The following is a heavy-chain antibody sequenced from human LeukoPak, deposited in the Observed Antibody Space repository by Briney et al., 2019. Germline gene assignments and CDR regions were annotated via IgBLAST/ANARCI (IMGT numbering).Heavy chain of an antibody. V-gene: IGHV4-59*12. Sequence: SETLSLTCNVSGGSISSDYWNWIRQPPGKALEWIGYIYHSGSTYYNPSLKSRVTISVDTSKNQFSLKLSSVTAADTAVYYCARGDKIYCSSTSCYSYYFDYWGQGTLVTVSS. J-gene: IGHJ4*02. CDR1: GGSISSDY. CDR2: IYHSGST. D-gene: IGHD2-2*01. CDR3: ARGDKIYCSSTSCYSYYFDY.